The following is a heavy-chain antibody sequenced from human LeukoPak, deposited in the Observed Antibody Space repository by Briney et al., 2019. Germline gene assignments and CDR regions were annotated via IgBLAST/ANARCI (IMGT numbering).Heavy chain of an antibody. CDR3: ASGPSDLGSSSQY. Sequence: ASVKVSCKASGYTFTGNYMHWVRQAPGQGLEWMGWINPNTGGTNYAQKFQGRVTMTTDTSISTAYVELSSLRYDDTAVYYCASGPSDLGSSSQYWGQGTLVTVSS. CDR2: INPNTGGT. CDR1: GYTFTGNY. J-gene: IGHJ4*02. D-gene: IGHD6-6*01. V-gene: IGHV1-2*02.